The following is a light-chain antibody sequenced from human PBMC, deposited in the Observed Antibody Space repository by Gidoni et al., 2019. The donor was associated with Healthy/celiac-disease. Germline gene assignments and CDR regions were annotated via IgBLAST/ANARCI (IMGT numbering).Light chain of an antibody. V-gene: IGLV2-11*01. CDR1: SSDVGTYKF. CDR2: DVN. Sequence: QSALAQPRSVSGSPGQSVTISGTGTSSDVGTYKFVSWYQQHPGKAPKVVIFDVNQRPSGVPDRFAGSKSGATASLTISGLQADDEADYYCCSYAGTDIHYVFGTGTKVTVL. J-gene: IGLJ1*01. CDR3: CSYAGTDIHYV.